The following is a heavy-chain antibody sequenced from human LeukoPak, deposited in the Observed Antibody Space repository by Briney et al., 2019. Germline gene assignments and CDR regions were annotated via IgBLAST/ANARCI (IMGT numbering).Heavy chain of an antibody. D-gene: IGHD3-10*01. CDR3: ARANGSAAYYYGMDV. CDR1: GGSFSGYY. Sequence: PSETLSLTCAVYGGSFSGYYWSWIRQPPGKGLEWIGEINHSGSTYYNPSLKSRVTISVDTSKNQFSLKLSSVTAADTAVYYCARANGSAAYYYGMDVWGQGTTVTVSS. V-gene: IGHV4-34*01. CDR2: INHSGST. J-gene: IGHJ6*02.